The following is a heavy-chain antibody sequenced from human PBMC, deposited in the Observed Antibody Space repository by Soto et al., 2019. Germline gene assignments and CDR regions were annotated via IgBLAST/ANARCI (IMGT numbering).Heavy chain of an antibody. D-gene: IGHD2-15*01. CDR3: APLSVSLSGPYGIHV. CDR2: LFYSGLT. V-gene: IGHV4-39*01. Sequence: PSETLSLTCSVSGYSVTSSDYYWAWIRQPPGKGLEWIGSLFYSGLTYYNPSLKSRVTLSVATSKNQFSVRLNSVTAADTTVYYGAPLSVSLSGPYGIHVWGQGTTVTVPS. CDR1: GYSVTSSDYY. J-gene: IGHJ6*02.